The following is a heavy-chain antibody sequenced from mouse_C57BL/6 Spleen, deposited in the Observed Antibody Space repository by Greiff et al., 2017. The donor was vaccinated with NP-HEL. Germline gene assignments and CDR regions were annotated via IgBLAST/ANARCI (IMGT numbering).Heavy chain of an antibody. CDR3: RAYYSNRGDY. D-gene: IGHD2-5*01. J-gene: IGHJ2*01. V-gene: IGHV14-4*01. CDR1: GFNIKDDY. CDR2: IDPENGDT. Sequence: DVQLQESGAELVRPGASVKLSCTASGFNIKDDYMHWVKQRPEQGLEWIGWIDPENGDTEYASKFQGKATITADTSSNTAYLQLSSLTSEDTAVYYCRAYYSNRGDYWGQGTTLTVSS.